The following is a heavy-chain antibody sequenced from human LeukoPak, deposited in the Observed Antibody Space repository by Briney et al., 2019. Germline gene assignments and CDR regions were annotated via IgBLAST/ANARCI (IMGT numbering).Heavy chain of an antibody. J-gene: IGHJ6*02. D-gene: IGHD2-2*01. Sequence: ASVKVSCKASGYTFTSYGISWVRQTHGQGLGWMGWISAYNGNKNYAKKLQSRVTITTDTSTSTTYMELRRLRSDDTAVYYCAGDPGQEDRYQLRSHDYYYGMDVWGQGTTVTVSS. CDR3: AGDPGQEDRYQLRSHDYYYGMDV. V-gene: IGHV1-18*01. CDR1: GYTFTSYG. CDR2: ISAYNGNK.